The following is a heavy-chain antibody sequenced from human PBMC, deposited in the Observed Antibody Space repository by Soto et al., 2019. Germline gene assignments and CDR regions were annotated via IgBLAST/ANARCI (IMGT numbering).Heavy chain of an antibody. J-gene: IGHJ6*02. D-gene: IGHD2-15*01. V-gene: IGHV3-30*03. CDR3: GRDTSMGGRYYYGVDV. CDR1: GFTFNIYG. Sequence: QVQLVESGGGVVQSGRSLRLSCAASGFTFNIYGLHWVRQTPGKGLEWVAAISFDGSTRSYADSAKGRFTISRDDSKKTLHLVMNSLRSEDTAVYYCGRDTSMGGRYYYGVDVCGQGNTVTVSS. CDR2: ISFDGSTR.